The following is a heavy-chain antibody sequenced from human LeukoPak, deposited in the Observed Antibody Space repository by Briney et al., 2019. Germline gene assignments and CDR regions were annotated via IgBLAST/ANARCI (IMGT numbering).Heavy chain of an antibody. J-gene: IGHJ3*02. D-gene: IGHD2-21*01. CDR2: ISSSGGST. CDR3: ANLSDKDAFDI. CDR1: GFTFSSYA. V-gene: IGHV3-23*01. Sequence: PGGSLRLSCAASGFTFSSYAMSWVPQAPGKGLEWVSAISSSGGSTYYADSVKGRFTISRDNSKNTLYLQMNRLRAEDTAVYYCANLSDKDAFDIWGQGTMVTVSS.